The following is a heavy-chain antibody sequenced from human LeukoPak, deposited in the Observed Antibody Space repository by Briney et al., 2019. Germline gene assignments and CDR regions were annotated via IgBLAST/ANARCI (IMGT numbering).Heavy chain of an antibody. Sequence: AAVKVSCKASGYTFTSYYMHWVRQAPGQGLEWMGIINPSGGSTSYAQKFQGRVTMTRDTSTSTVYMELSSLRSEDTAVYYCARVRLGGWYVNWGQGTLVTVSS. CDR2: INPSGGST. V-gene: IGHV1-46*01. J-gene: IGHJ4*02. D-gene: IGHD6-19*01. CDR1: GYTFTSYY. CDR3: ARVRLGGWYVN.